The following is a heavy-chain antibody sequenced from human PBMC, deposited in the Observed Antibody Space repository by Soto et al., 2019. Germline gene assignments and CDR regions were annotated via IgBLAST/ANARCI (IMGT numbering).Heavy chain of an antibody. J-gene: IGHJ4*02. Sequence: ASVKVSCKASGYTFTSYGISWVRQAPGQGLEWMGWISAYNGNTNYAQKLQGRVTMTTDTSTSTAYMELRSLRSDDTAVYYCARAPHYYDSSGYDDWAQGTLVTVSS. V-gene: IGHV1-18*01. D-gene: IGHD3-22*01. CDR1: GYTFTSYG. CDR3: ARAPHYYDSSGYDD. CDR2: ISAYNGNT.